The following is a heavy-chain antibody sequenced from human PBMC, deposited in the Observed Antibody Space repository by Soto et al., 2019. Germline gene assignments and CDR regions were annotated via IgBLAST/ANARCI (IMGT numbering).Heavy chain of an antibody. J-gene: IGHJ4*02. V-gene: IGHV2-5*02. Sequence: ITLEESGPTLVKPTETLTLTCTFSGFSLTTGVGVGWVRQTPGKALEWLALVYWDDDKHYNPSLKTRLTITKDDSKGQVVLTMTKIDPADSATYYCATLTADFWGPGTLVTVS. CDR2: VYWDDDK. CDR1: GFSLTTGVG. CDR3: ATLTADF.